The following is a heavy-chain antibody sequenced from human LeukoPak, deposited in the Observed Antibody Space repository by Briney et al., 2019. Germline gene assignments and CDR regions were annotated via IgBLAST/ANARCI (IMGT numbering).Heavy chain of an antibody. Sequence: SETLSLTCTVSGGSISSYYWSWIRQPAGKGLEWIGRIYTSGSITYNPSLKSRVSMSVDTSKNQFSLKLSSVTAADTAVYYCARQYIDILTGYHRGELYWYFDLWGRGTLVTVSS. V-gene: IGHV4-4*07. CDR1: GGSISSYY. J-gene: IGHJ2*01. CDR2: IYTSGSI. D-gene: IGHD3-9*01. CDR3: ARQYIDILTGYHRGELYWYFDL.